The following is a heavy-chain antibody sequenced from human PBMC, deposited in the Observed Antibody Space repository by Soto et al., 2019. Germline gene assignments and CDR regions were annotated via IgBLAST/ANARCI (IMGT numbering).Heavy chain of an antibody. D-gene: IGHD6-19*01. CDR1: GYTFSSYA. V-gene: IGHV1-3*01. J-gene: IGHJ4*02. Sequence: GASVQVSCKASGYTFSSYAMHWVRQAPGQRLEWMGWINAGNGNTKYSQKFQGRVTITRDTSASTAYMELSSLRSEDTAVYYCARDGAVAGDSNFDYWGQGTLVTVSS. CDR2: INAGNGNT. CDR3: ARDGAVAGDSNFDY.